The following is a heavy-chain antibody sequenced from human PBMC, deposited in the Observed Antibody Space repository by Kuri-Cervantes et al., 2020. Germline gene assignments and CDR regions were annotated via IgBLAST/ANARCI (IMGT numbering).Heavy chain of an antibody. CDR2: ISYDGSNK. J-gene: IGHJ6*03. CDR3: ARDSPNYYYYYMDV. V-gene: IGHV3-30*01. CDR1: GFTFSSYW. Sequence: GGSLRLSCAASGFTFSSYWMSWVRQAPGKGLEWVAGISYDGSNKYYADSVKGRFTISRDNSKNTLYLQMNSLRAEDTAVCFCARDSPNYYYYYMDVWGKGTTVTVSS.